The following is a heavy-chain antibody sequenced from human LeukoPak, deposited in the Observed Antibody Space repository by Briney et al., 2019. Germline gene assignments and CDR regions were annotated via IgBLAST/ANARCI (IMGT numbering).Heavy chain of an antibody. CDR2: IYHSGST. D-gene: IGHD1-26*01. CDR3: ATTTIRLGY. CDR1: GYSISSGYY. J-gene: IGHJ4*02. V-gene: IGHV4-38-2*02. Sequence: SETLSLTCTVSGYSISSGYYWGWIRQPPGKGLEWVGSIYHSGSTYYNPSLKSRVTISVDTSKNQFSLKLSSVTAADTAVYYCATTTIRLGYWGQGTLVTVSS.